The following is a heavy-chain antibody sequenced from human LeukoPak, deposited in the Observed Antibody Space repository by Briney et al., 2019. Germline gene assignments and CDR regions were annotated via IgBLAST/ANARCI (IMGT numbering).Heavy chain of an antibody. J-gene: IGHJ3*02. CDR1: GFTFDDYA. V-gene: IGHV3-43*02. CDR2: IGADGRRT. Sequence: PGGSLRLSCAASGFTFDDYAMHWVRQAPTKGLEWVSLIGADGRRTYYADSVKGRFTISRDNSKNSLDLQMNSLRTEDTALYYCTKGHYSEYSGPPSIWGQGTMVIVSS. CDR3: TKGHYSEYSGPPSI. D-gene: IGHD5-12*01.